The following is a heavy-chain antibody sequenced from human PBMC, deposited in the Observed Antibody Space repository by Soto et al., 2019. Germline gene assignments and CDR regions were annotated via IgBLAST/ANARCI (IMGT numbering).Heavy chain of an antibody. CDR2: SSYDGRET. CDR3: ARDSGWPILNFDN. V-gene: IGHV3-30*03. D-gene: IGHD3-10*01. CDR1: DFDFSSYG. J-gene: IGHJ4*02. Sequence: GGSLRLSCAASDFDFSSYGIHWVRQAPGKWLEWVAASSYDGRETFYADSAKGRFTVSKETSKNTAFLQMNALRHEDTAVYFCARDSGWPILNFDNWGQGXPVTVYS.